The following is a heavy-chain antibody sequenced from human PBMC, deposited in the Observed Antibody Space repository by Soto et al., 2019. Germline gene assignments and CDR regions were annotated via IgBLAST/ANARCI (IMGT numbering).Heavy chain of an antibody. CDR3: AREDASSGRAGTFQH. J-gene: IGHJ1*01. D-gene: IGHD3-22*01. CDR2: IGSDGTAT. Sequence: QVQLVESGGGVVQRGGSLRLSCAASGFTFSSYPMHWVRQAPGKGLEWVAAIGSDGTATHLADSLKGRFTISRDNPKNTVYVQMDSLRDDDTAVYYCAREDASSGRAGTFQHGGLGTLVTVSS. CDR1: GFTFSSYP. V-gene: IGHV3-30*04.